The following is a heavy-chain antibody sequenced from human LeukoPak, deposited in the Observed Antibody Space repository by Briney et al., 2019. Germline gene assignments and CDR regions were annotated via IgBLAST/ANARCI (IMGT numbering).Heavy chain of an antibody. CDR1: GGSISSGSYS. CDR2: IFYTGGT. J-gene: IGHJ3*02. V-gene: IGHV4-30-4*07. Sequence: SETLSLTCAVSGGSISSGSYSWSWIRQPPGKGLEWIGYIFYTGGTYYNPSLKSRVTISVDTSKNQFSLKLSSVTAADTAVYYCASLTTADAFDIWGQGTMVTISS. CDR3: ASLTTADAFDI. D-gene: IGHD3-22*01.